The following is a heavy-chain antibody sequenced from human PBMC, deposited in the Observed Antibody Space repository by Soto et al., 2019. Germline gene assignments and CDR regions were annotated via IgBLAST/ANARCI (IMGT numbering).Heavy chain of an antibody. CDR3: ARGRIAAADY. D-gene: IGHD6-13*01. Sequence: QVQLQESGPGLVKHSETLSLTCTVSGGSVSSGSYYWSWIRQPPGKGLEWIGYIYYSGSTNYNPSLKSRVTISVDTSKNQFSLKLSSVTAADTAVYYCARGRIAAADYWGQGTLVTVSS. CDR2: IYYSGST. J-gene: IGHJ4*02. V-gene: IGHV4-61*01. CDR1: GGSVSSGSYY.